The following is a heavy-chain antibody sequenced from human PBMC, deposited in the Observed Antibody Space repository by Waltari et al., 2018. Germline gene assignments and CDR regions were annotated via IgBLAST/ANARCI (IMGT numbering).Heavy chain of an antibody. CDR3: AREKAGTSDY. Sequence: QLQLQESGPGLVKPSETLSLTCTVSGGSISSSSYYWGWIRQPPGKGLEWIGTIYYSGSTFYSPSLKSRVTISVDTSKNQFSLKLSSVTAADTAVYYCAREKAGTSDYWGQGTLVTVSS. CDR2: IYYSGST. CDR1: GGSISSSSYY. J-gene: IGHJ4*02. D-gene: IGHD6-19*01. V-gene: IGHV4-39*07.